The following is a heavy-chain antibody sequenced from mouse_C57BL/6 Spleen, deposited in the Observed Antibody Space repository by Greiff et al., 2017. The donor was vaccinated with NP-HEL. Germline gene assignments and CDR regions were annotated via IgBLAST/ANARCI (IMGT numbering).Heavy chain of an antibody. Sequence: VQLQQPGAELVRPGSSVKLSCKASGYTFTSYWMHWVKQRPIQGLEWIGNIDPSDSETHYNQKFKDKATLTVDKSSSTAYMQLSSLTSEDSAVYYCARSYSSGYHYAMDYWGQGTSVTVSS. D-gene: IGHD3-2*02. J-gene: IGHJ4*01. CDR2: IDPSDSET. CDR1: GYTFTSYW. V-gene: IGHV1-52*01. CDR3: ARSYSSGYHYAMDY.